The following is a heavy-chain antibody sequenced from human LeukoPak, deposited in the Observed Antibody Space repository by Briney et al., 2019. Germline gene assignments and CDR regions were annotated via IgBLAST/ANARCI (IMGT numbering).Heavy chain of an antibody. J-gene: IGHJ2*01. CDR1: GFTFDDYA. V-gene: IGHV3-9*01. CDR3: AKVSHYGSGSYAPLYWYFDL. D-gene: IGHD3-10*01. CDR2: ISWNSGSI. Sequence: GGSLRLSCAASGFTFDDYAMHWVRQAPGKGLEWVSGISWNSGSIGYADSVKGRFTISRDNAKNSLYLQMNSLRAEDTALYYCAKVSHYGSGSYAPLYWYFDLWGRGTLVTVSS.